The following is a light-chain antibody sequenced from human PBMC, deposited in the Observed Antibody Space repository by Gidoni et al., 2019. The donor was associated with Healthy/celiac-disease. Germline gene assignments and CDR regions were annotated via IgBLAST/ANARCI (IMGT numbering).Light chain of an antibody. CDR2: QDS. V-gene: IGLV3-1*01. Sequence: SYELTQPPSVSVSPGQTASITCSGDKLGDKYACWYQQKPGQPPVLVIYQDSKRLSGIPERFSGSNSGNTATLTISGTQAMDEADYYCQAWDSSTVVFGGGTKLTVL. J-gene: IGLJ2*01. CDR1: KLGDKY. CDR3: QAWDSSTVV.